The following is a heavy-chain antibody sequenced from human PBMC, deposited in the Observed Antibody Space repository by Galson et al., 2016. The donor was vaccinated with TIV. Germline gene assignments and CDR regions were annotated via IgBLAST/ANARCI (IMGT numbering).Heavy chain of an antibody. V-gene: IGHV4-38-2*01. CDR1: GYSISSGHY. D-gene: IGHD6-19*01. CDR2: LYYSGSA. CDR3: ARTSVVVSGTPFFDY. Sequence: SETLSLTCGVSGYSISSGHYWGWIRQTPGTGLEWIGSLYYSGSAFYNPSLKSRVTISFDTSKNQFSLKLSSVTAVDTAVYYCARTSVVVSGTPFFDYWGRGTLVTVSS. J-gene: IGHJ4*02.